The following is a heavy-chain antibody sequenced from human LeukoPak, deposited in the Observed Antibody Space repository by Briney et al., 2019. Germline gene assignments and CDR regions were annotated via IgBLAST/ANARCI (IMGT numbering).Heavy chain of an antibody. CDR1: GFTFNTYW. CDR3: AKILPMYSSSWQVSIGY. D-gene: IGHD6-13*01. CDR2: IWYDGSNK. V-gene: IGHV3-33*06. J-gene: IGHJ4*02. Sequence: GGSLRLSCAVSGFTFNTYWMSWVRQAPGKGLEWVAVIWYDGSNKYYADSVKGRFTISRDNSKNTLYLQMNSLRAEDTAVYYCAKILPMYSSSWQVSIGYWGQGTLVTVSS.